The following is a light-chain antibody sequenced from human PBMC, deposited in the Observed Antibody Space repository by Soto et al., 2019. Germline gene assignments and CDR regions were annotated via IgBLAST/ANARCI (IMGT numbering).Light chain of an antibody. CDR3: SSYAGSNNLV. CDR1: SSDVGGYNY. J-gene: IGLJ3*02. CDR2: EVS. Sequence: QSVLTQPPSASRSPGQSVTISCTGTSSDVGGYNYVSWYQQHPGKAPKLMIYEVSKRPSGVPDRFSGSKSGNTASLTVSGLQAEDEADYYCSSYAGSNNLVFGGGTKATVL. V-gene: IGLV2-8*02.